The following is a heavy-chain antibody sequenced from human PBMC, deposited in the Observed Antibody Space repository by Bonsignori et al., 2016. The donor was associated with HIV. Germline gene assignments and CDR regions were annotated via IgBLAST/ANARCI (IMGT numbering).Heavy chain of an antibody. CDR3: ARGLRFLEWSLTLGRYFDP. D-gene: IGHD3-3*01. J-gene: IGHJ5*02. CDR1: GASLSGDY. CDR2: INHSGST. V-gene: IGHV4-34*01. Sequence: SETLSLTCAVYGASLSGDYWNWIRQSPGKGLEWIGEINHSGSTNYNPSLESRVTISVDTSKNQFSLNVTSVTAADTAVYYCARGLRFLEWSLTLGRYFDPWGQGTLVTVSS.